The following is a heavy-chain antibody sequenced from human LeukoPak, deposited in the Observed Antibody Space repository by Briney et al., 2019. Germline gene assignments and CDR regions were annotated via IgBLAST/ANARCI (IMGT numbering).Heavy chain of an antibody. V-gene: IGHV1-2*02. Sequence: ASVKVSCKASGYTFTGYYMHWVRQAPGQGLGWMGWINPNSGGTNYAQKFQGRVTMTRDTSISTAYMELSRLRPDDTAVYYCAREAKYYDFWSGSSPSNWFDPWGQGTLVTVSS. CDR1: GYTFTGYY. D-gene: IGHD3-3*01. CDR2: INPNSGGT. J-gene: IGHJ5*02. CDR3: AREAKYYDFWSGSSPSNWFDP.